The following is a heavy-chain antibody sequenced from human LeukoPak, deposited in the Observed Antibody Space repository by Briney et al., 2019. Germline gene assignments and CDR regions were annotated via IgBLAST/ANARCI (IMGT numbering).Heavy chain of an antibody. V-gene: IGHV4-4*07. D-gene: IGHD4-17*01. Sequence: SETLSLTCTVSGGSISSYYWSWIRQPAGKGLEWIGRIYTSGSTNYNPSLKSRVTMSVDTSKSQFALKVTSVTAADTAVYYCARDEYGDFQGFDFWGQGTRVTVSS. J-gene: IGHJ4*02. CDR3: ARDEYGDFQGFDF. CDR1: GGSISSYY. CDR2: IYTSGST.